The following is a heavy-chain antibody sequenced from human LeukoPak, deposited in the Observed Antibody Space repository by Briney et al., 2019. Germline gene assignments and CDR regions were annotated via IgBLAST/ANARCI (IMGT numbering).Heavy chain of an antibody. J-gene: IGHJ4*02. Sequence: SETLSLTCTVSGGSISSSSYYWGWIRQPPGKGLEWIGSIYYSGSTYYNPSLKSRVTISVDTSKNQFSLKLSSVTAADTAVYYCAGQKGEFDYWGQRTLVTVSS. D-gene: IGHD3-10*01. V-gene: IGHV4-39*01. CDR2: IYYSGST. CDR1: GGSISSSSYY. CDR3: AGQKGEFDY.